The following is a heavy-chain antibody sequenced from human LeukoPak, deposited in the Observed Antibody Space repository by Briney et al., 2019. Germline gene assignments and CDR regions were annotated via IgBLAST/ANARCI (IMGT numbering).Heavy chain of an antibody. D-gene: IGHD3-9*01. CDR3: ARDRLYYDILTGYYYSDHGMDV. Sequence: GGSLRLSCAASGFTFSSYEMNWVRQAPGKGLEWVSYISSSGSTIYYADSVKGRFTIPRDNAKNSLYLQMNSLRAEDTAVYYCARDRLYYDILTGYYYSDHGMDVWGQGTTVTVSS. CDR2: ISSSGSTI. CDR1: GFTFSSYE. J-gene: IGHJ6*02. V-gene: IGHV3-48*03.